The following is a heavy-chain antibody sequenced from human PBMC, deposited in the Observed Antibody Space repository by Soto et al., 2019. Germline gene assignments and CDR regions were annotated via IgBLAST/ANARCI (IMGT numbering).Heavy chain of an antibody. CDR3: ARGDYYYASWTYYYYYFDY. CDR2: INPSSGST. Sequence: QVQLVQSGAEVKKPGASVKVSCKASGYTFTSYYMHWVRQAPGQGLEWMGIINPSSGSTNYAQKFKGSVTKTRDTFTSTVYMELSSLASEDTAIYDCARGDYYYASWTYYYYYFDYWGQGTLVTVSS. CDR1: GYTFTSYY. V-gene: IGHV1-46*01. D-gene: IGHD3-10*01. J-gene: IGHJ4*02.